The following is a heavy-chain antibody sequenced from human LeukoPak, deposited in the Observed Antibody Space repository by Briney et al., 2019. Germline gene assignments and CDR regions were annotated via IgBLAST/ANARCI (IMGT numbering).Heavy chain of an antibody. J-gene: IGHJ4*02. CDR1: GFTLSSYA. Sequence: GGSLRLSCAASGFTLSSYAMHWVRQTPGKGLEWVAVMSYDGNRKHYADSVKGRFTISRDTSKNTLYLQMNSLRYEDTAVYSCAREMNREAYRTADYWGQGTLVTVSS. CDR2: MSYDGNRK. CDR3: AREMNREAYRTADY. D-gene: IGHD1-1*01. V-gene: IGHV3-30-3*01.